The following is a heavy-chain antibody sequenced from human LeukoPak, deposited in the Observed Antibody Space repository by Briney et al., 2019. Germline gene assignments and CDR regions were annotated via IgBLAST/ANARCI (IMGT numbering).Heavy chain of an antibody. CDR3: ARVGAAAADYYYYYMDV. V-gene: IGHV3-7*03. CDR1: GFTFSSYW. Sequence: GGSLRLSCAASGFTFSSYWMSWVRQAPGKGLEWVANIKQDGSEKYYVDSVKGRFTISRDNAKNSLYLQMNSLRAEDTALYYCARVGAAAADYYYYYMDVWGKGTTVTVSS. J-gene: IGHJ6*03. D-gene: IGHD6-13*01. CDR2: IKQDGSEK.